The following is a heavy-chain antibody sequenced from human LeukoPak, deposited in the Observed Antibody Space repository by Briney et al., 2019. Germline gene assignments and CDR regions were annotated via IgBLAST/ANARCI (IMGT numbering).Heavy chain of an antibody. CDR2: ISGSGGST. CDR1: GFTFSSYG. V-gene: IGHV3-23*01. J-gene: IGHJ6*03. Sequence: QPGGSLRLSCAASGFTFSSYGMSWVRQAPGKGLEWVSAISGSGGSTYYADSVKGRFTISRDNSKNTLYLQMNSLRAEDTAVYYCAKAAGGYDYYYYYYYMDVWGKGTTVTISS. CDR3: AKAAGGYDYYYYYYYMDV. D-gene: IGHD5-12*01.